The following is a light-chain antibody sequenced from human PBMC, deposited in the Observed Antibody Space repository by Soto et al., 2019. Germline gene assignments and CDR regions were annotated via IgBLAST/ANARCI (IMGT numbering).Light chain of an antibody. CDR3: QQYYDWPIT. J-gene: IGKJ5*01. CDR1: QSISSK. V-gene: IGKV3-15*01. CDR2: DTS. Sequence: EIVMKQSPATLSVSPGERATLSCRASQSISSKLAWYQHKPGQAPRLLIYDTSTRAAGIPARFSGSGSGTEFTLTISSLQSEDFAVYYCQQYYDWPITFGQGTRLEI.